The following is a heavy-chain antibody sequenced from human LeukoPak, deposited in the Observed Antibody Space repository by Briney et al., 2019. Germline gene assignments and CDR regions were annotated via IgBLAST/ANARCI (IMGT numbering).Heavy chain of an antibody. CDR1: GYSFTSYW. J-gene: IGHJ3*02. D-gene: IGHD1-26*01. Sequence: GESLKISCKGSGYSFTSYWIGWVRQMPGKGLEWMGIIYPGDSDTRYSPSFQGQVTISADKSISTAYLQWSSLKASDTAMYYCARWGLHKYSGSYPGFDAFDIWGQGTMVTVSS. CDR2: IYPGDSDT. CDR3: ARWGLHKYSGSYPGFDAFDI. V-gene: IGHV5-51*01.